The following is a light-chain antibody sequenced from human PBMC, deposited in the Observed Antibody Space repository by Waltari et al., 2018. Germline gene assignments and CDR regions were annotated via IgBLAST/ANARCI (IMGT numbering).Light chain of an antibody. CDR2: GFS. Sequence: QSITIFCTGTSSDVGGYDYVSWYQQHPGKAPKLMLYGFSSWRSGVSNRLPGPKSGNTSSLTISGLQAEDEADYHCGSYTSSSTLVFGTGTKVTVL. CDR1: SSDVGGYDY. V-gene: IGLV2-14*03. J-gene: IGLJ1*01. CDR3: GSYTSSSTLV.